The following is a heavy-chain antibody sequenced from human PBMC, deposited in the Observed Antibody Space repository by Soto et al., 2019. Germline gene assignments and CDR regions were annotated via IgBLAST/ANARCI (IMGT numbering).Heavy chain of an antibody. Sequence: QVQLVQSGAEEKKPGASVKVSCKASGYTFTNYATHWVRQAPGQRLEWMGWINAGNGNTKYSQKFQGRVTITRDTSVSTAYMELSSLRSEDTAVYYCARVSGYYLPDYWGQGTLVTVSS. J-gene: IGHJ4*02. V-gene: IGHV1-3*05. CDR2: INAGNGNT. CDR1: GYTFTNYA. CDR3: ARVSGYYLPDY. D-gene: IGHD5-12*01.